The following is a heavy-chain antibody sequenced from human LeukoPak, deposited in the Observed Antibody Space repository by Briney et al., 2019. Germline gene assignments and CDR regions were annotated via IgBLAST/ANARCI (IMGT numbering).Heavy chain of an antibody. J-gene: IGHJ4*02. V-gene: IGHV4-4*09. Sequence: SQTLSLTCTTSAVSINRFYWSWVRQPPGKGLEWIGNIYSGVPTYFNPSLKSRVTISVDTSKNQFSLNLTSVTAADTAMYYCVQTTGCPGFDYWGQGILVTVSS. D-gene: IGHD1-1*01. CDR3: VQTTGCPGFDY. CDR2: IYSGVPT. CDR1: AVSINRFY.